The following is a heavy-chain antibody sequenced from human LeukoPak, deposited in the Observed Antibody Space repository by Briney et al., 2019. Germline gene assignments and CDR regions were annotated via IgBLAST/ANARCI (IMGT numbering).Heavy chain of an antibody. CDR2: INPNSGGT. V-gene: IGHV1-2*02. J-gene: IGHJ4*02. CDR1: GYTFTCYY. CDR3: ARDRGAGALGDY. D-gene: IGHD3-16*01. Sequence: ASVKVSCEASGYTFTCYYMHWVRQAPGQGLEWMGWINPNSGGTNYAQKFRGRVTMTRDTSISTAYMELTSLTSDDTAIYYCARDRGAGALGDYWGQGTLVTISS.